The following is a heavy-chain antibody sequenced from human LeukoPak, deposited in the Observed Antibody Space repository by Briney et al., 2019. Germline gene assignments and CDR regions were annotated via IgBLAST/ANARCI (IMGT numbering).Heavy chain of an antibody. Sequence: SETLSLTCSVLGGSISSNSLYWDWVRQPPGRGLEWIGSIYYSGSTFYSSSLESRVSLSVDMSKNQFSLKLTSVTAADTAVYYCARQGADYFYYYVDVWGEGTTVAVSS. CDR1: GGSISSNSLY. V-gene: IGHV4-39*01. J-gene: IGHJ6*03. D-gene: IGHD3-16*01. CDR2: IYYSGST. CDR3: ARQGADYFYYYVDV.